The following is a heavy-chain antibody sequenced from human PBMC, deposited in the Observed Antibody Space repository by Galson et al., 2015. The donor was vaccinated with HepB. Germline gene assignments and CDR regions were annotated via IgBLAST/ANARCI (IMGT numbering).Heavy chain of an antibody. V-gene: IGHV4-59*01. D-gene: IGHD1-26*01. CDR2: IYYSGST. CDR3: ARGAWDRRGAHYYYYGMDV. CDR1: GGSISSYY. Sequence: SETLSLTCTVSGGSISSYYWSWIRQPPGKGLEWIGYIYYSGSTNYNPSLKSRVTISVDTSKNQFSLKLSSVTAADTAVYYCARGAWDRRGAHYYYYGMDVWGQGTTVTVSS. J-gene: IGHJ6*02.